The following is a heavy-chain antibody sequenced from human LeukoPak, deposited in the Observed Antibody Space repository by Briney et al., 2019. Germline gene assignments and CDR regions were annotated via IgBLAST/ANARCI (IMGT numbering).Heavy chain of an antibody. CDR3: AKDFVHSTSWYGGAFNH. CDR2: ISWNSGSI. V-gene: IGHV3-9*01. D-gene: IGHD6-13*01. J-gene: IGHJ4*02. CDR1: GFTFDDYA. Sequence: GGSLRLSCAASGFTFDDYAMHWVRQAPGKGLERVSGISWNSGSIGYADSVKGRFTISRDNSKSTLYLQMNSLRAEDTAVYYCAKDFVHSTSWYGGAFNHWGLGTLVSVSS.